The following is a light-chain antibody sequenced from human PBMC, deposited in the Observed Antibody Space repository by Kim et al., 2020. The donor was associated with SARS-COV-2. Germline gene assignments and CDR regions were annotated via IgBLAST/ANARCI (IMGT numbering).Light chain of an antibody. Sequence: DIQMTQSPPSLSASVGDRVTITCRASQGINNYLAWFQQKPGKAPKSLIYGASTLHRGVPSKFSGSGFGTDFTLTISDLQPEDFASYYCQQYNGYPYTFSQGTKLEI. CDR1: QGINNY. CDR2: GAS. V-gene: IGKV1-16*02. CDR3: QQYNGYPYT. J-gene: IGKJ2*01.